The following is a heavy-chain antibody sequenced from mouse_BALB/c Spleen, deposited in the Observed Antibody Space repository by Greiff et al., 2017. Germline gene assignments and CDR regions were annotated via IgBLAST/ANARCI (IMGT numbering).Heavy chain of an antibody. CDR2: ISDGGSYT. J-gene: IGHJ3*01. D-gene: IGHD2-4*01. V-gene: IGHV5-4*02. CDR3: ASYDYAWFAY. CDR1: GFTFSDYY. Sequence: EVQGVESGGGLVKPGGSLKLSCAASGFTFSDYYMYWVRQTPEKRLEWVATISDGGSYTYYPDSVKGRFTISRDNAKNNLYLQMSSLKSEDTAMYYCASYDYAWFAYWGQGTLVTVSA.